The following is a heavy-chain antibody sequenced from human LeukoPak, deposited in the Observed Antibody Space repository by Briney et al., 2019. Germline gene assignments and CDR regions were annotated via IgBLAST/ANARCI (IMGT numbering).Heavy chain of an antibody. CDR2: ISAYNGNT. D-gene: IGHD2-2*01. J-gene: IGHJ6*03. Sequence: GASVKVSCKASGYTFTSYGISWVRQAPGQGLEWMGWISAYNGNTNYAQKLQGRVTMTTDTSTSTAYMELRSLRSDDTAVYYCARGVHQLLSYYYYYMDVWGKGTTVTVSS. CDR3: ARGVHQLLSYYYYYMDV. V-gene: IGHV1-18*01. CDR1: GYTFTSYG.